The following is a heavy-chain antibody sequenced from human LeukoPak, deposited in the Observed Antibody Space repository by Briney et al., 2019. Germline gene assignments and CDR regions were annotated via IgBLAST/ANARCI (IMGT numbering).Heavy chain of an antibody. CDR2: TFYSGST. J-gene: IGHJ4*02. CDR3: AGDRETGGFIDY. CDR1: GGSISSHY. V-gene: IGHV4-59*11. Sequence: PSETLSLTCTVSGGSISSHYWSWIRQPPGKGLEWIGYTFYSGSTNYNPSLKSRVSISVDTTKNQFSLKLSSVTAADTAVYYCAGDRETGGFIDYWGQGTLVTVSS. D-gene: IGHD3-16*01.